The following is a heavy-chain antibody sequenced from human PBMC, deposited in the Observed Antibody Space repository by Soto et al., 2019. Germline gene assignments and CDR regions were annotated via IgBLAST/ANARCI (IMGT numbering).Heavy chain of an antibody. CDR1: GGSISNYE. CDR3: ATLSHAAFAI. D-gene: IGHD3-16*02. Sequence: SETLYLTCTVSGGSISNYEWSCLRHPPAQGLQCIAYIYYSGSTTYPPSLNSRVTLSVDTSKNQFSLKLSSVTAADTPVYYCATLSHAAFAIWGHGTMVTVSS. J-gene: IGHJ3*02. CDR2: IYYSGST. V-gene: IGHV4-59*08.